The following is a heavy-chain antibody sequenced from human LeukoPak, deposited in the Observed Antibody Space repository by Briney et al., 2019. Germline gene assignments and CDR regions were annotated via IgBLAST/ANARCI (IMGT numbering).Heavy chain of an antibody. Sequence: SETMSLTCTVSGGSISSSSYYWGWIRQPPGKGLEWIGRIYYGGSTYYTPSVKSSVTISVDTSTNQLSLRLRSVTAAATAGYDCARRAPCDFWSGYYDNWFDPGGQGTLVTVSS. CDR1: GGSISSSSYY. D-gene: IGHD3-3*01. J-gene: IGHJ5*02. V-gene: IGHV4-39*01. CDR3: ARRAPCDFWSGYYDNWFDP. CDR2: IYYGGST.